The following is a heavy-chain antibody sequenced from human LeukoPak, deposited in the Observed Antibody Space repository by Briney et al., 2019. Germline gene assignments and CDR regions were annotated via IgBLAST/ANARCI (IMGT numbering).Heavy chain of an antibody. CDR2: INKSGGGT. CDR1: GFTFSSYD. V-gene: IGHV3-23*01. Sequence: GGSLRHSCAASGFTFSSYDMSWVRQAPGKGLEWVSGINKSGGGTYYADSVKGRFTMSRDNSKNTLFLQMNSLRAEDTAVYYCAKVTWSSRGSDYWGQGTLVTVSS. CDR3: AKVTWSSRGSDY. J-gene: IGHJ4*02. D-gene: IGHD6-19*01.